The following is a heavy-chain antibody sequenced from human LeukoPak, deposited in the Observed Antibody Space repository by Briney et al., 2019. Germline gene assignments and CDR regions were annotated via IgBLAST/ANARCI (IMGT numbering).Heavy chain of an antibody. CDR2: ITSSGSTI. V-gene: IGHV3-48*04. CDR3: AKSRSVDNSGYFDY. J-gene: IGHJ4*02. Sequence: PGGSLRLSCAASGFTFSNYAMNWVRQAPGKGLEWVSYITSSGSTIYYADSVKGRFAISRDNAKNSLYLQMNSLRAEDTAAYYCAKSRSVDNSGYFDYWGQGTLVTVSS. CDR1: GFTFSNYA. D-gene: IGHD3-22*01.